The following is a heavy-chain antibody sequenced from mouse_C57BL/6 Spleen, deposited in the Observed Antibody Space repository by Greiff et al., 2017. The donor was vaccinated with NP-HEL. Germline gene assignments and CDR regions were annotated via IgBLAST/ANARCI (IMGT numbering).Heavy chain of an antibody. CDR1: GFTFSDYG. Sequence: EVKLVESGGGLVKPGGSLKLSCAASGFTFSDYGMHWVRQAPEKGLEWVAYISSGSSTIYYADTVKGRFTISRDNAKNTLFLQMTSLRSEDTAMYYCARGHYGSSYGYFDVWGTGTTVTVSS. V-gene: IGHV5-17*01. CDR2: ISSGSSTI. CDR3: ARGHYGSSYGYFDV. J-gene: IGHJ1*03. D-gene: IGHD1-1*01.